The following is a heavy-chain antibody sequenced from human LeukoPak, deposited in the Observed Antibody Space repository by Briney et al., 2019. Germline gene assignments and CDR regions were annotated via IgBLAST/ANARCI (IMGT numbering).Heavy chain of an antibody. CDR2: ISYDGSNK. CDR3: ARDNELGY. CDR1: EFTFSSYG. V-gene: IGHV3-30*03. D-gene: IGHD3-10*01. Sequence: GRSLRLSCAASEFTFSSYGMHWVRQAPGKGLEWVALISYDGSNKYYADSVKGRFTISRDNSKNTLYLQMNSLRAEDTAVYCCARDNELGYWGQGTLVAVSS. J-gene: IGHJ4*02.